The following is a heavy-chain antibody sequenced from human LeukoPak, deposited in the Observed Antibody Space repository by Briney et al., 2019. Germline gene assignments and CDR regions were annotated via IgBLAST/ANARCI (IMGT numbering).Heavy chain of an antibody. CDR2: IYSGGST. Sequence: GGSLRLSCAASGFIVSHNYMSWVRQAPGKGLEWVSIIYSGGSTYYADSVKGRFTISRDSSKNTLYLQMNSLRAEDTAVYYCARTYNYGALDYWGQGTLVTVSS. V-gene: IGHV3-53*01. CDR3: ARTYNYGALDY. CDR1: GFIVSHNY. J-gene: IGHJ4*02. D-gene: IGHD5-18*01.